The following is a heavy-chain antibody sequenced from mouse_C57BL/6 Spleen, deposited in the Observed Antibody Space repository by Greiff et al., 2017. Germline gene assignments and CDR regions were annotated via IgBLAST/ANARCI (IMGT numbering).Heavy chain of an antibody. CDR1: GFTFSDYG. V-gene: IGHV5-17*01. CDR2: ISSGSSTI. Sequence: EVKVEESGGGLVKPGGSLKLSCAASGFTFSDYGMHWVRQAPGKGLEWVAYISSGSSTIYYADTVKGRFTISRDNAKNTLFLQMTSLRSEDTAMYYCARPTTGPWFAYWGQGTLVTVSA. D-gene: IGHD4-1*02. J-gene: IGHJ3*01. CDR3: ARPTTGPWFAY.